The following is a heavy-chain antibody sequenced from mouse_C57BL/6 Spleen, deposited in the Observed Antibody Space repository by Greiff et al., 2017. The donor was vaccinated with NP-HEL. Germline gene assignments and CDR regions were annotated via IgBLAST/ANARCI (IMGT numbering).Heavy chain of an antibody. CDR1: GYTFTDYY. CDR2: INPNNGGT. V-gene: IGHV1-26*01. Sequence: EVQLQQSGPELVKPGASVKISCKASGYTFTDYYMNWVKQSHGKSLEWIGDINPNNGGTSYNQKFKGKATLTVDKSSSTAYMELRSLTSEDSAVYYCALSEGLLRSGFDYWGQGTTLTVSS. D-gene: IGHD1-1*01. CDR3: ALSEGLLRSGFDY. J-gene: IGHJ2*01.